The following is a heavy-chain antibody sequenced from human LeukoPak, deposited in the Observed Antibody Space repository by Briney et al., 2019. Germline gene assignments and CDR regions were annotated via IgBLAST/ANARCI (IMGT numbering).Heavy chain of an antibody. D-gene: IGHD1-26*01. CDR1: GFTFSNSA. Sequence: PGGSLRLSCVASGFTFSNSAMSWVRQAPGKGLEWVSGTSSSGSSTFFADHVKGRFTIARDNAKSSLYLQMNTLQAEDTAVYYCARRASGSSSLFYYYRDVWGKGTRVSVSS. V-gene: IGHV3-23*01. J-gene: IGHJ6*03. CDR2: TSSSGSST. CDR3: ARRASGSSSLFYYYRDV.